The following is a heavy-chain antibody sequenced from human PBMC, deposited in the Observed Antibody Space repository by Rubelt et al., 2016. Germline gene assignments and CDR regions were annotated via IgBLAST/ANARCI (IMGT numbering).Heavy chain of an antibody. CDR2: INAGNGNT. V-gene: IGHV1-3*01. D-gene: IGHD6-19*01. J-gene: IGHJ4*02. Sequence: QVQLVQSGAEVKKPGASVKVSCKAAGYSFTTYSIHWVRQAPGQRLEWMGWINAGNGNTKYSQKFQGRVTITKDTSASTAYMGLSSLRSEDTAIYDCATGYSSGWYVAYWGQGTLVTVSS. CDR3: ATGYSSGWYVAY. CDR1: GYSFTTYS.